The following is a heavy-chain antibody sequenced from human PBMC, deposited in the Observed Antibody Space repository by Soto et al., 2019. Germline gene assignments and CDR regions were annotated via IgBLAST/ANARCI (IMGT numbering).Heavy chain of an antibody. J-gene: IGHJ4*02. V-gene: IGHV3-23*01. D-gene: IGHD2-21*01. CDR2: ISGSGGST. CDR3: AKDHPPSTYSGTFYY. Sequence: PGGSLRLSCAAAGFTFSSYAMSWVRQAPGKGLEWVSAISGSGGSTYYADSVKGRFTISRDNSKNTLYLQMNSLRAEDTAVYYCAKDHPPSTYSGTFYYWGQGTLVTVSS. CDR1: GFTFSSYA.